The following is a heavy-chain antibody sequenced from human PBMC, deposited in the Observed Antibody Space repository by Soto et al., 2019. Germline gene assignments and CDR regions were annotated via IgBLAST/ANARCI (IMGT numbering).Heavy chain of an antibody. D-gene: IGHD3-10*01. J-gene: IGHJ6*02. CDR1: GFTLGDYA. Sequence: PGGSLRLSCVASGFTLGDYAMSWGLQAPGKGLEWVSGIGCDGAATHYTDSVEGRFTVSRDNSKNTLYLQMNSLRGEDTAIYYCAKARGNMVRGVIHYYGGMDVWGQGTTVTVSS. V-gene: IGHV3-23*01. CDR2: IGCDGAAT. CDR3: AKARGNMVRGVIHYYGGMDV.